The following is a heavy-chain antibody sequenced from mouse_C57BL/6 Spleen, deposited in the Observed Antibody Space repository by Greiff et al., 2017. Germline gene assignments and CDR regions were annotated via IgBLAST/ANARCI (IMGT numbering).Heavy chain of an antibody. CDR2: INPNNGGT. CDR1: GYTFTDYY. D-gene: IGHD2-12*01. CDR3: ARGDYKTWYFDV. J-gene: IGHJ1*03. Sequence: EVQLQQSGPELVKPGASVKISCKASGYTFTDYYMNWVKQSHGKSLEWIGDINPNNGGTSYNQKFKGKATLTVDKSSSTAYMELRSLTSEDSAVYYCARGDYKTWYFDVWGTGTTVTVSS. V-gene: IGHV1-26*01.